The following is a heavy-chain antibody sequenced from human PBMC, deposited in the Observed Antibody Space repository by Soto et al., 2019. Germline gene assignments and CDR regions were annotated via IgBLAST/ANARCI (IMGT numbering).Heavy chain of an antibody. J-gene: IGHJ4*02. V-gene: IGHV4-30-2*01. Sequence: LSLTCAVSGGSISSGGYSWSWIRQPPGKGLEWIGYVFHSGSTYYSPSLQSRVTISIDGSKNQFYLELASVTAADTAVYYCARGRYGAGSDHWGQGILVTVSS. CDR3: ARGRYGAGSDH. CDR1: GGSISSGGYS. D-gene: IGHD3-10*01. CDR2: VFHSGST.